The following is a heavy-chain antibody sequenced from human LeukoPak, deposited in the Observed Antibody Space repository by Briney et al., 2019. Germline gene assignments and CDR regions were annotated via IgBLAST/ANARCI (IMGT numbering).Heavy chain of an antibody. J-gene: IGHJ3*02. CDR1: GYTFTSYG. V-gene: IGHV1-18*01. D-gene: IGHD6-13*01. CDR2: ISGYNDNT. CDR3: ARGRYPHTSSWYEDAFDI. Sequence: ASVKVSCKASGYTFTSYGISWVRQAPGQGLEWMGWISGYNDNTNYAQNLQGRVTMTADTSTSTAYMELRSLRSDDTAVYYCARGRYPHTSSWYEDAFDIWGQGTMVTVSS.